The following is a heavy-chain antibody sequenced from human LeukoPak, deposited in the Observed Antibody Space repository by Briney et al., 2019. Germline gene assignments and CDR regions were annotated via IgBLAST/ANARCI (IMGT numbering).Heavy chain of an antibody. V-gene: IGHV3-7*03. J-gene: IGHJ4*02. CDR1: GFTFSSYW. CDR3: VRYFTAVAPTLRLDY. D-gene: IGHD6-19*01. CDR2: IKQDGRDK. Sequence: GGSLRLSCAASGFTFSSYWMNWVRQAPGKGLEWVATIKQDGRDKYDVDSVKGRFTTSRDDAKNSLYLQMNSLRVEDTAVYHCVRYFTAVAPTLRLDYWGQGTLVTVSS.